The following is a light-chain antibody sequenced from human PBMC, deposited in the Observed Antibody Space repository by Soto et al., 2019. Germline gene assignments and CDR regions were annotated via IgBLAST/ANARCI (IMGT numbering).Light chain of an antibody. CDR1: NSRSGSNY. J-gene: IGLJ1*01. CDR2: RND. CDR3: AKWDDSLRVYV. Sequence: QSVLPQPPSASGTPGQRVTISCSTTNSRSGSNYVYWYQQLPGAAPKLLIYRNDQRPSGVPDRFSASKSGTSVSLAISGLRSEDEADYFCAKWDDSLRVYVFGSGTKLTVL. V-gene: IGLV1-47*01.